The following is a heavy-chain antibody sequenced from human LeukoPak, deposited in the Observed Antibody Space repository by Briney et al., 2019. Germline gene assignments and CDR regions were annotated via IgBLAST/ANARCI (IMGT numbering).Heavy chain of an antibody. CDR2: IFHSGST. CDR1: GDSISSSHW. D-gene: IGHD4-17*01. Sequence: PSRTLSLTCAVSGDSISSSHWWSWVRQPPGKGLEWIGEIFHSGSTNYKTSLMRRVTVSIDKSNNQFSLRLNSVTAADTAVYYCAREIYYADYGPYFDFWGQGILVTVSS. V-gene: IGHV4-4*02. J-gene: IGHJ4*02. CDR3: AREIYYADYGPYFDF.